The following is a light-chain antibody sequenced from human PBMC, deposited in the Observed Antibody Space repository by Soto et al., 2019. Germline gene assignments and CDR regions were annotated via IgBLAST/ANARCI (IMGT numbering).Light chain of an antibody. V-gene: IGKV3D-15*01. J-gene: IGKJ1*01. CDR2: GAS. CDR3: QQYNNWPQT. CDR1: QSVSSSY. Sequence: VLTQSPGSLSFSPRERATLSCRASQSVSSSYLAWYQQKPGQAPRLLIYGASSRATGIPARFSGSGSGTEFTLTITSLQSEDFAVYYCQQYNNWPQTSGQGIKVDIK.